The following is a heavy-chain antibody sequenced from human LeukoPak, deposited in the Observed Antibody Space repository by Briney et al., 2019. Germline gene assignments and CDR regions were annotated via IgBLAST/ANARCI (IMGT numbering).Heavy chain of an antibody. CDR1: GFTFTGYY. CDR3: VREGNELLSKNFDY. J-gene: IGHJ4*02. Sequence: ASVKVSCKSSGFTFTGYYIHWVRQAPGQGLEWMGYINPHSCDTSFPQKFQGRLTMTRDTSISAAYMELSSLISDDTAMYYCVREGNELLSKNFDYWGQGTLVTVSS. D-gene: IGHD2-21*02. V-gene: IGHV1-2*02. CDR2: INPHSCDT.